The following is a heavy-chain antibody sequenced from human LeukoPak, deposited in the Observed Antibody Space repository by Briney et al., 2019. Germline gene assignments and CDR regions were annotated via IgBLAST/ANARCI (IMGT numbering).Heavy chain of an antibody. Sequence: GGSLRLSCAASGFTFSSYGMHWVRQAPGKGLEWVAFIRYDGSNKYYADSVKGRFTISRDNSKNTLYLQMNSLRAEDTALYYCARAYSNYYYYYMDVWGKGTTVTVSS. V-gene: IGHV3-30*02. CDR2: IRYDGSNK. CDR3: ARAYSNYYYYYMDV. CDR1: GFTFSSYG. D-gene: IGHD4-11*01. J-gene: IGHJ6*03.